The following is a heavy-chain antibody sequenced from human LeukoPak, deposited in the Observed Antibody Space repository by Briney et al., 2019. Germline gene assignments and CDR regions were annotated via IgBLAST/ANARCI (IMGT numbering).Heavy chain of an antibody. D-gene: IGHD3-10*01. Sequence: SETLSLTCTVSGGSVSSGSYYWSWIRQPPGKGLEWIGYIYYSGSTNYNPSLKSRVTISVDTSKNQFSLKLSSVTAADTAVYYCARVARGVTYYFDYWGQGTLVTVSS. V-gene: IGHV4-61*01. CDR1: GGSVSSGSYY. CDR2: IYYSGST. J-gene: IGHJ4*02. CDR3: ARVARGVTYYFDY.